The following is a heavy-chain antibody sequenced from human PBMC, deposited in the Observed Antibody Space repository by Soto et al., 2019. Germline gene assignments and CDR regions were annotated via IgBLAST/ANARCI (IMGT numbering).Heavy chain of an antibody. CDR2: ISAYNGNT. CDR1: GYTFTSYG. V-gene: IGHV1-18*01. CDR3: AHYSYGLPAGD. Sequence: RASVKVSCKASGYTFTSYGISWVRQAPGQGLKWMGWISAYNGNTNYAQKLQGRVTMTTDTSTSTAYMELRSLRSDDTAVYYCAHYSYGLPAGDWGQGTLVTVSS. J-gene: IGHJ4*02. D-gene: IGHD5-18*01.